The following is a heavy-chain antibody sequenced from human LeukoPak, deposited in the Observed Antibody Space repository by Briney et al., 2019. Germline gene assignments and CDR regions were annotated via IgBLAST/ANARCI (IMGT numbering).Heavy chain of an antibody. J-gene: IGHJ4*02. V-gene: IGHV4-39*01. CDR3: ARLLYCSSTSCLYYFDY. D-gene: IGHD2-2*01. CDR1: GGSISSYY. CDR2: IYYSGST. Sequence: PSETLSLTCTVSGGSISSYYWGWIRQPPGKGLEWIGSIYYSGSTYYNPSLKSRVTISVDTSKNQFSLKLSSVTAADTAVYYCARLLYCSSTSCLYYFDYWGQGTLVTVSS.